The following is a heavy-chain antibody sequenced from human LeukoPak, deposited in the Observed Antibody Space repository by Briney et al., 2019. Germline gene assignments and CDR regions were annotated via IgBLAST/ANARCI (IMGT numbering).Heavy chain of an antibody. CDR3: ARIITGTTNWFDP. J-gene: IGHJ5*02. CDR1: GFTFSNYW. V-gene: IGHV3-7*05. Sequence: GGSLRLSCVASGFTFSNYWMTWVRQAPGKGLEWVANIKPDGSEKHFVDSVRGRFTISRDNAKNSLYLQMNSLRAEDTAVYYCARIITGTTNWFDPWGQGTLVTVSS. D-gene: IGHD1-7*01. CDR2: IKPDGSEK.